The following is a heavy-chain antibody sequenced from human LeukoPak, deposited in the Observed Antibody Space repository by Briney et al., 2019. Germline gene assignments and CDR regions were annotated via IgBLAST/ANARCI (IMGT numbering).Heavy chain of an antibody. CDR3: RVEPTTVKDIVATTAFDY. CDR1: GGYFSGYY. D-gene: IGHD5-12*01. J-gene: IGHJ4*02. V-gene: IGHV4-34*01. Sequence: ASETPSLTCAVYGGYFSGYYWRWIRQPPGKGLEWIGENNHSGSTNYNPSLKSRVTISVDTSKNQFSLKLSSVTAADTAVYYCRVEPTTVKDIVATTAFDYWGQGTLVTVSS. CDR2: NNHSGST.